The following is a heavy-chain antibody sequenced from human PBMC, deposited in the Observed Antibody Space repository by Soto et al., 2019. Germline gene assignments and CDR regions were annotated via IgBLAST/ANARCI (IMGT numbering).Heavy chain of an antibody. Sequence: QVHLVQSGAEVKKPGSSVKVSCKASGGAFSSYAISWVRQAPGQGLEWMGGIIPIFGTANYAQKFQGRVTITADESTRTAYMELSSLISEDTAVYYCTRAHFNSDFDYWGQGTLVTVSS. CDR1: GGAFSSYA. D-gene: IGHD3-10*01. V-gene: IGHV1-69*01. CDR2: IIPIFGTA. J-gene: IGHJ4*02. CDR3: TRAHFNSDFDY.